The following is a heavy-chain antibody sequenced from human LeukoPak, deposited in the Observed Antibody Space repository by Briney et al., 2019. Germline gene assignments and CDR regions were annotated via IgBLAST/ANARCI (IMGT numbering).Heavy chain of an antibody. CDR3: ARGRPSIAAAVDWFDP. V-gene: IGHV3-30*03. CDR2: ISYDGSNK. J-gene: IGHJ5*02. CDR1: GFTFSSYR. D-gene: IGHD6-13*01. Sequence: GRPLRLSCAASGFTFSSYRMHWVRHAPGKGLEWVALISYDGSNKYYADSVKGRFTISRDNAKNSLYLQMNSLRAEDTAVYYCARGRPSIAAAVDWFDPWGQGTLVSVSS.